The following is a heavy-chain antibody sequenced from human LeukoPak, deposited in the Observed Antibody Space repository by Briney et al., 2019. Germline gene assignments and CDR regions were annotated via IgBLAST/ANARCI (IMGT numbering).Heavy chain of an antibody. J-gene: IGHJ4*02. D-gene: IGHD3-10*01. CDR2: IRGSGVGT. Sequence: GGSLRLSCAASGFTLRNYAMMWLRQAPGKGPEWVSAIRGSGVGTDYVDSVRGRFTISRDNSKNTLYLQMNRLRAEDTAVYYCAKDSATMVRGVMGDYWGQGTLVTVSS. CDR3: AKDSATMVRGVMGDY. V-gene: IGHV3-23*01. CDR1: GFTLRNYA.